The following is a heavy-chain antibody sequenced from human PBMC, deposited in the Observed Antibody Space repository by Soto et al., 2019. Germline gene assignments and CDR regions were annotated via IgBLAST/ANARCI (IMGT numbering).Heavy chain of an antibody. Sequence: PSYTPSLTCTVSGDTVCSAVFDWTLNSQTPGKGLEWIGHIFYSGTTYYNPSLKSRLTISVDTSKNHFSLRLTSVTAADTAVYYCARDLWVEPELYYYGMDVWGQGTTVTVSS. CDR1: GDTVCSAVFD. D-gene: IGHD1-1*01. J-gene: IGHJ6*02. CDR2: IFYSGTT. CDR3: ARDLWVEPELYYYGMDV. V-gene: IGHV4-30-4*02.